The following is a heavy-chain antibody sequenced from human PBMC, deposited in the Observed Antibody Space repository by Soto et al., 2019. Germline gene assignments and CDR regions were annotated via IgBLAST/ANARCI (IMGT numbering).Heavy chain of an antibody. V-gene: IGHV4-34*01. CDR2: INHSGST. J-gene: IGHJ6*02. CDR3: AGGRGRQQLVMSYYYGMDV. Sequence: ETLSLTCAVYGGSFSGYYWSWIRQPPGKGLEWIGEINHSGSTNYNPSLKSRVTISVDTSKNQFSLNLSSVAAADTAVYYCAGGRGRQQLVMSYYYGMDVWGQGTTVTVSS. CDR1: GGSFSGYY. D-gene: IGHD6-13*01.